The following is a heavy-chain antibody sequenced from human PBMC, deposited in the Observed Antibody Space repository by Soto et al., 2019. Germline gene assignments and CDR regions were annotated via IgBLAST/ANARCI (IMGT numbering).Heavy chain of an antibody. Sequence: GGSLRLSCAASGFTFSSYWMSWVRQAPGKGLEWVANIKQDGSEKYYVDSVKGRFTISRENAKNSLYLQMNSLRAEDTAVYYCARDYLDPGAAARNDAFDIWGQGTMVTVSS. J-gene: IGHJ3*02. V-gene: IGHV3-7*01. CDR3: ARDYLDPGAAARNDAFDI. CDR1: GFTFSSYW. D-gene: IGHD6-13*01. CDR2: IKQDGSEK.